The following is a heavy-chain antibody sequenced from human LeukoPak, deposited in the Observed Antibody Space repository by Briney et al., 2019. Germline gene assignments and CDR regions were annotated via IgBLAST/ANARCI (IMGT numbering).Heavy chain of an antibody. D-gene: IGHD2-15*01. CDR1: GFTFSNYA. CDR2: IYGDDDKT. Sequence: PGESLRLSCVASGFTFSNYAMTWVRQAPGKRLEMVSGIYGDDDKTVYGDAVKGRFTISRDNSKNTLFLRMNSLRADDTAVYYCAKTQGYYDAWGQGALVTVSS. V-gene: IGHV3-23*01. J-gene: IGHJ5*02. CDR3: AKTQGYYDA.